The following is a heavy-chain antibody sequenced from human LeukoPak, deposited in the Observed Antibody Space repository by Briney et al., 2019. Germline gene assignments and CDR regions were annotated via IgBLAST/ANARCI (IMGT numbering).Heavy chain of an antibody. V-gene: IGHV1-3*01. Sequence: ASVKVSCKASGYTFTDYTMHWLRQAPGQRLDWMGWINGGSGNTTYSPEFQGRVTITRDTSASTAYMELSSLRSEDTAVYYCANPRYDSSGYYYVDWGQGTLVTVSS. D-gene: IGHD3-22*01. J-gene: IGHJ4*02. CDR3: ANPRYDSSGYYYVD. CDR2: INGGSGNT. CDR1: GYTFTDYT.